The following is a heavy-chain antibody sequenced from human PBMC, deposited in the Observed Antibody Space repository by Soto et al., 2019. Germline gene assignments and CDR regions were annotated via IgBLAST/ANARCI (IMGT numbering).Heavy chain of an antibody. CDR2: IKQDGSEK. D-gene: IGHD3-3*01. J-gene: IGHJ4*02. CDR3: ARGYDFWSGYYIFDY. V-gene: IGHV3-7*05. Sequence: GGSLRLSCAASGFTFSSYWMSWVRQAPGKGLEWVANIKQDGSEKYFLDSVKGRFTISRDNAKNSLYLQMNSLRAEDTALYYCARGYDFWSGYYIFDYWGQGTLVTVSS. CDR1: GFTFSSYW.